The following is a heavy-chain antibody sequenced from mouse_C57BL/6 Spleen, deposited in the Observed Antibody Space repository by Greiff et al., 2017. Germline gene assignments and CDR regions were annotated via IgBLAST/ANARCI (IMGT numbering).Heavy chain of an antibody. Sequence: EVKLMESGAELVRPGASVKLSCTASGFNIKDDYMHWVKQRPEQGLEWIGWFDPENGDTEYASKFQGKATITADTSSNTAYLQLSSLTSEDTAVYYCTTSTTVVGGAMDYWGQGTSVTVSS. D-gene: IGHD1-1*01. V-gene: IGHV14-4*01. J-gene: IGHJ4*01. CDR3: TTSTTVVGGAMDY. CDR1: GFNIKDDY. CDR2: FDPENGDT.